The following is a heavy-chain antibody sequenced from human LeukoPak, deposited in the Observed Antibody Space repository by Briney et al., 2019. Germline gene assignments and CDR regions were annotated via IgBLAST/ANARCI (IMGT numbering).Heavy chain of an antibody. Sequence: GGSLILSCAASGFTFSSYAMSWVRQAPGKGLEWVSAISGSGGSTYYADSVKGRFTISRANSKNTLYLQMNSLRAEDTAVYYCAKCSYSSSWYFGYWGQGTLVTVSS. V-gene: IGHV3-23*01. CDR1: GFTFSSYA. CDR3: AKCSYSSSWYFGY. D-gene: IGHD6-13*01. J-gene: IGHJ4*02. CDR2: ISGSGGST.